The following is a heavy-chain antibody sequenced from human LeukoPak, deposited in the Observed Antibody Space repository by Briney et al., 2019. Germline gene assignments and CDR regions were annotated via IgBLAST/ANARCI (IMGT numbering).Heavy chain of an antibody. CDR3: AGGGTYSSGYYLFFDY. Sequence: PSETLSLTCTVSGGSISSYYWSWIRQPPGKGLEWIGYMYYSGSTNYNPSLRSRVTISVDTSKNQFSLKLSSVTAADTAVYYCAGGGTYSSGYYLFFDYWGQGTLVTVSS. CDR1: GGSISSYY. V-gene: IGHV4-59*01. D-gene: IGHD3-22*01. J-gene: IGHJ4*02. CDR2: MYYSGST.